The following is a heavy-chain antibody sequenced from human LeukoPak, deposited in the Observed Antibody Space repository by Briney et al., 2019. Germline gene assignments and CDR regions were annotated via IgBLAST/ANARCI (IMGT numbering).Heavy chain of an antibody. Sequence: GGSLRLSCAASGFTFSSYSMNWVRQAPGKGLEWVSSISSSSSYIYYADSVKGRFTISRDNAKNSLYLQMNSLRSDDTAVYYCAREDGYCSSTSCYSGWFDPWGQGTLVTVSS. V-gene: IGHV3-21*04. D-gene: IGHD2-2*02. CDR1: GFTFSSYS. CDR2: ISSSSSYI. J-gene: IGHJ5*02. CDR3: AREDGYCSSTSCYSGWFDP.